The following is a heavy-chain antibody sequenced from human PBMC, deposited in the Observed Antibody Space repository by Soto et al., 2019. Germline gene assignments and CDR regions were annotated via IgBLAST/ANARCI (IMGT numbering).Heavy chain of an antibody. Sequence: PSETLSLTCAISGDSVSSNSAAWNWIRQSPSRGLEWLGRAYYRSKWYNDYAVSVKSRITINPDTSKNQFSLQLNSVTPEDTAVYYCARDIANTQFRPERQPLVRMFDYCGQGTLVTVSS. CDR1: GDSVSSNSAA. D-gene: IGHD6-13*01. J-gene: IGHJ4*02. CDR2: AYYRSKWYN. V-gene: IGHV6-1*01. CDR3: ARDIANTQFRPERQPLVRMFDY.